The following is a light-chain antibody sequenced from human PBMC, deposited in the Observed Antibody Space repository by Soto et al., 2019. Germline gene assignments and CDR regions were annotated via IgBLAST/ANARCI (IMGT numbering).Light chain of an antibody. CDR3: QSYDSSLSGWV. Sequence: QSVLTQPPSASGTPGQRVTISCSGSSSNIGSNTVNWYQQLPGTAPKLLIYSNNQRPSGVPDRFSGSKSGTSASLAITGLQAEDEADYYCQSYDSSLSGWVFGGGTKLTVL. CDR2: SNN. CDR1: SSNIGSNT. J-gene: IGLJ3*02. V-gene: IGLV1-44*01.